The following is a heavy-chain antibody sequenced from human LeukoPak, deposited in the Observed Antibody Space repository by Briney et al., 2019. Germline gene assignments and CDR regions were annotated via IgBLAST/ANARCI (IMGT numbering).Heavy chain of an antibody. Sequence: ASVKVSCKASGGTFSSYAISWVRQAPGQGLEWMGWINPNSGGTNSSQKFQDRVTLTRDTSISTAYMELGSLRSDDTAIYYCARAYGSGSSYHPDYWGQGTLVTVSS. CDR2: INPNSGGT. D-gene: IGHD3-10*01. V-gene: IGHV1-2*02. CDR1: GGTFSSYA. J-gene: IGHJ4*02. CDR3: ARAYGSGSSYHPDY.